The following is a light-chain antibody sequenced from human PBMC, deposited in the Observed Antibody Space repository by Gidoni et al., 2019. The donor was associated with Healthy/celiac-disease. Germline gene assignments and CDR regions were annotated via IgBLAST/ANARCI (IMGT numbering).Light chain of an antibody. V-gene: IGKV3-11*01. Sequence: EIVLTQSPATLSLSPGERASLSCRANQSVSSFLAWYQQKPSQAPRLLIYDASNRATGIPARFSGSGSGTDFTLTISSLEPEDFAVYFCQQRSNWPFTFGQGTKLEIK. CDR2: DAS. J-gene: IGKJ2*01. CDR3: QQRSNWPFT. CDR1: QSVSSF.